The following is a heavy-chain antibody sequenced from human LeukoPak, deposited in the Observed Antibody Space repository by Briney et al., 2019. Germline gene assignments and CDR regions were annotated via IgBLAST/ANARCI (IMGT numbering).Heavy chain of an antibody. V-gene: IGHV3-30-3*01. CDR3: ARYHGSGSYTYYYYGMDV. J-gene: IGHJ6*02. D-gene: IGHD3-10*01. CDR1: GFTFSSYA. CDR2: ISYDGSNK. Sequence: GGSLRLSCAASGFTFSSYAMHWVRQAPGKGLEWVAVISYDGSNKYYADSVKGRFTISRDNSKNTLYLQMNSLRAEDTAVYYCARYHGSGSYTYYYYGMDVWGQGTTVTVSS.